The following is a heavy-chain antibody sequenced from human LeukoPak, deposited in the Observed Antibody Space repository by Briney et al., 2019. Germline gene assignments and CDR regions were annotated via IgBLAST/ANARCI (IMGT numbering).Heavy chain of an antibody. CDR1: GGSISSSSYC. CDR2: IYYSGST. D-gene: IGHD1-26*01. V-gene: IGHV4-39*01. Sequence: SETLSLTCTVSGGSISSSSYCWGWIRQPPGKGLEWIGSIYYSGSTYYNPSLKSRVTISVDTSKNQFSLKLSSVTAADTAVYYCVLQASPWELRSYYYYYMDVWGKGTTVTVSS. J-gene: IGHJ6*03. CDR3: VLQASPWELRSYYYYYMDV.